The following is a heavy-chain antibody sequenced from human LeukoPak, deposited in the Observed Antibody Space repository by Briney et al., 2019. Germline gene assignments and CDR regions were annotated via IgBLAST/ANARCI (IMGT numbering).Heavy chain of an antibody. CDR1: GGSFSGYY. V-gene: IGHV4-34*01. D-gene: IGHD1-26*01. CDR3: ARAPGGSRGPFNY. J-gene: IGHJ4*02. CDR2: INHSGST. Sequence: PSETLSLTCAVYGGSFSGYYWSWIRQPPGKGLEWIGEINHSGSTNYNPSLKSRVTISVDTSKNQFSLKLSSVTAADTAVYYCARAPGGSRGPFNYWGQGTQVTVSS.